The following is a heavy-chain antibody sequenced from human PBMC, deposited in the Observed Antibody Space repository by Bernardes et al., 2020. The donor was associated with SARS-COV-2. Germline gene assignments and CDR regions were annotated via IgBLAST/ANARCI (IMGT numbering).Heavy chain of an antibody. CDR2: ISYDGSNK. CDR3: AKARKYYDFWSGYFLSDDTYYYYYGMDV. V-gene: IGHV3-30*18. CDR1: GFTFSSYG. J-gene: IGHJ6*02. Sequence: GSLRLSCAASGFTFSSYGMHWVRQAPGKGLEWVAVISYDGSNKYYAASVKGRFTISRDNSKNTLYLQMNSLRAEDTAVYYCAKARKYYDFWSGYFLSDDTYYYYYGMDVWGQGTTVTVSS. D-gene: IGHD3-3*01.